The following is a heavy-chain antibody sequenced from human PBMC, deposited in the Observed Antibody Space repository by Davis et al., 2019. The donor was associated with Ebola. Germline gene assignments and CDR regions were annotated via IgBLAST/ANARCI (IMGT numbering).Heavy chain of an antibody. D-gene: IGHD2-2*02. CDR1: GDTFTNSG. V-gene: IGHV1-18*04. CDR2: ISAYNGNT. J-gene: IGHJ4*02. Sequence: ASVKVSCKASGDTFTNSGFSWVRQAPGQGLEWMGWISAYNGNTNYAQMFQGRVTMTTDTSTSTGYMELRSLRSDDTAVYYCSKVAYCTTTSCYTRLGPDYWGQGTLVTVSS. CDR3: SKVAYCTTTSCYTRLGPDY.